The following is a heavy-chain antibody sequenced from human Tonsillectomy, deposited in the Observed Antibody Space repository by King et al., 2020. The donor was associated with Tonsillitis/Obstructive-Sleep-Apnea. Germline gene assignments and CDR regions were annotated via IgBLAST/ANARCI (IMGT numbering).Heavy chain of an antibody. D-gene: IGHD2-15*01. V-gene: IGHV3-11*05. J-gene: IGHJ6*03. CDR3: ARVEVGVCSGGSCYSSNYYYYYMDV. CDR1: GFTFSDYY. Sequence: VQLVESGGGLVKPGGSLRLSRAASGFTFSDYYMSWIRQAPGKGLEWVSYISSSSSYTNYADSVKGRFTISRDNAKNSLYLQMNSLRAEDTAVYYCARVEVGVCSGGSCYSSNYYYYYMDVWGKGTTVTVSS. CDR2: ISSSSSYT.